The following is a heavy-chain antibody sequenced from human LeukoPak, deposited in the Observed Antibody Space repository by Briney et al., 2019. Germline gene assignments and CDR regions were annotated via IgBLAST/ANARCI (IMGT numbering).Heavy chain of an antibody. CDR3: AKGRNEDGDAALNY. V-gene: IGHV3-23*01. J-gene: IGHJ4*02. CDR1: GFTFSSYA. CDR2: ITGSGSGT. D-gene: IGHD4-17*01. Sequence: GGSLRLSCAASGFTFSSYAMSWVRQAPGKGLEWVSAITGSGSGTYYPESVKGRFTISRDNSKNTLYLQMNSLRAEDTAAYHCAKGRNEDGDAALNYWGQGTLVTVSS.